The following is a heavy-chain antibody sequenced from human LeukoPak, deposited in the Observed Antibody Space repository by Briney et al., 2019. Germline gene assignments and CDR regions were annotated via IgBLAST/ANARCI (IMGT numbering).Heavy chain of an antibody. J-gene: IGHJ5*02. D-gene: IGHD2-21*02. V-gene: IGHV4-61*05. CDR3: AREPSVVVTAIPWFDP. CDR1: GGSISTSNYY. CDR2: IYFTGIT. Sequence: SETLSLTCTVSGGSISTSNYYWGWIRQPPGKGREWVVYIYFTGITNYSPSLKSRVTISLDTSKNQLSLKLSSVTAADTAVYYCAREPSVVVTAIPWFDPWGQGTLVTVSS.